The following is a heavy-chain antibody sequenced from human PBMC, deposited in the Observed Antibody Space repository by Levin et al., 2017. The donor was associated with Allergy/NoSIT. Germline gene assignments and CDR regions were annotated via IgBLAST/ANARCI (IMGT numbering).Heavy chain of an antibody. Sequence: GESLKISCAASGFTFSSYAMSWVRQAPGKGLEWVSAISGSGGSTYYADSVKGRFTISRDNSKNTLYLQMNSLRAEDTAVYYCAKDGYCSSTSCYTHWFDPWGQGTLVTVSS. CDR2: ISGSGGST. D-gene: IGHD2-2*02. CDR1: GFTFSSYA. CDR3: AKDGYCSSTSCYTHWFDP. V-gene: IGHV3-23*01. J-gene: IGHJ5*02.